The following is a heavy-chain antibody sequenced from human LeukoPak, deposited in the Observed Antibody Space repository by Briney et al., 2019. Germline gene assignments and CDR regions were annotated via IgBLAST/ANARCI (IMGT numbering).Heavy chain of an antibody. V-gene: IGHV3-20*04. CDR3: ARLGYCSSTSCYHYYYYYYMDV. D-gene: IGHD2-2*01. J-gene: IGHJ6*03. CDR1: GFTSDDYG. Sequence: PGGSLRLSCAASGFTSDDYGVSGVRQAPGRGLEWVSGINWNGGSTGYADSVKGRFTIYRDNAKNSLYLQMNSLRAEDTALYYCARLGYCSSTSCYHYYYYYYMDVWGKGTTVTVSS. CDR2: INWNGGST.